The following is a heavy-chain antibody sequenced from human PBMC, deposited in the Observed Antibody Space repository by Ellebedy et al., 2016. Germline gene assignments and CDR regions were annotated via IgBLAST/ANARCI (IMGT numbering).Heavy chain of an antibody. V-gene: IGHV3-53*01. CDR2: IYSGGST. CDR3: ARGVGSGWFDP. D-gene: IGHD2-15*01. Sequence: GESLKISCAVSVFTVRSNYMSWVRQAPGKGLEWVSVIYSGGSTYYADSVKGRFTISRDNSKNTLYLQMNSLRAEDTAVYYCARGVGSGWFDPWGQGTLVTVSS. CDR1: VFTVRSNY. J-gene: IGHJ5*02.